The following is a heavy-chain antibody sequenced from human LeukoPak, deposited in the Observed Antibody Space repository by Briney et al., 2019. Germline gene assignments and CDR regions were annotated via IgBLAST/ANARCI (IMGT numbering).Heavy chain of an antibody. V-gene: IGHV1-18*01. CDR2: ISAYNGNT. J-gene: IGHJ6*02. CDR1: GYTFTSYG. D-gene: IGHD3-3*01. Sequence: ASVKVSCKASGYTFTSYGISWVRQAPGQGLEWMGWISAYNGNTNYAQKLQGRVTMTTDTSTSTAYMELRSLRSGDTAVYYCARGSQRITIFGVPPEGMDVWGQGTTVTVSS. CDR3: ARGSQRITIFGVPPEGMDV.